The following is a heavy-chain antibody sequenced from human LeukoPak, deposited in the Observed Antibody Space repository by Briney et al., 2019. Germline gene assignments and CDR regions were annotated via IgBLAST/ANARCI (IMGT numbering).Heavy chain of an antibody. CDR2: INHSGST. Sequence: SETLCLTCAVYGGSFSGYYWSWIRQPPGEGLEWIGEINHSGSTYYNPSLKSRVTISVDTSKNQFSLKLSSVTAADTAVYYCAREEGGRGTVTTYFDYWGQGTLVTVSS. J-gene: IGHJ4*02. CDR3: AREEGGRGTVTTYFDY. D-gene: IGHD4-17*01. V-gene: IGHV4-34*01. CDR1: GGSFSGYY.